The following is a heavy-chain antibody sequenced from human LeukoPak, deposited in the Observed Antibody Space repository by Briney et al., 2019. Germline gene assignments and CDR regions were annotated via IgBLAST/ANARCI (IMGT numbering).Heavy chain of an antibody. CDR2: ISTSSGVI. D-gene: IGHD2-21*01. CDR1: GFTFSDYG. CDR3: ATGGDYYYSH. Sequence: TGGSLRLSCAAYGFTFSDYGMNWVRQAPGKGLEWVSYISTSSGVIYDADSVKGRFTISKDISENTLYLQMSSLRAEDTAVYYCATGGDYYYSHWGQGTLVTVSS. V-gene: IGHV3-48*01. J-gene: IGHJ4*02.